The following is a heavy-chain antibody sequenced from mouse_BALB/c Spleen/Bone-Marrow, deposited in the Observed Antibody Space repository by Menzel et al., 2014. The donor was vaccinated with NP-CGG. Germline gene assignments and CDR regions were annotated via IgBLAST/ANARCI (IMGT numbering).Heavy chain of an antibody. CDR1: GFDFXTFW. CDR3: ARLHYYGYGAY. CDR2: INPDRRTI. V-gene: IGHV4-1*02. D-gene: IGHD1-2*01. J-gene: IGHJ3*01. Sequence: EVHLVESGGGLVQPGGSLKLSCAAPGFDFXTFWMSWVRQAPGKGLEWIGEINPDRRTINYSPSLKDKFVISRDNAKNTLYLLMSKVRSEDTALYYCARLHYYGYGAYWGQGTLVTVSA.